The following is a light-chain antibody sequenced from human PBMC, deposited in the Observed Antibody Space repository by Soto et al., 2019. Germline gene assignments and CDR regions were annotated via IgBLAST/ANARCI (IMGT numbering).Light chain of an antibody. CDR1: QSVSSSY. Sequence: EIVLTQSPGTLSLSPGERATLSCRASQSVSSSYLAWYQQKPGQAPRLLIYGASSRATGIPDRFTGSGSGRDFTLTISRLEDEHFAVYYCQQYGSSPWTVGQGTKVEVK. J-gene: IGKJ1*01. V-gene: IGKV3-20*01. CDR3: QQYGSSPWT. CDR2: GAS.